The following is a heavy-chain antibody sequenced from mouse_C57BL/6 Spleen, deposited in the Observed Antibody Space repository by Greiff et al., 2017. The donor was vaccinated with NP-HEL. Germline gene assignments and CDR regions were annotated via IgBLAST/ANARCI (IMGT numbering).Heavy chain of an antibody. V-gene: IGHV3-6*01. J-gene: IGHJ1*03. CDR1: GYSITSGYY. CDR3: ARASIGYFDV. Sequence: EVQLQESGPGLVKPSQSLSLTCSVTGYSITSGYYWNWIRQFPGNKLEWMGYISYDGSNNYNPSLKNRISITRDTSKNQFFLKLNSVTTEDTATYYCARASIGYFDVWGTGTTVTVSS. CDR2: ISYDGSN.